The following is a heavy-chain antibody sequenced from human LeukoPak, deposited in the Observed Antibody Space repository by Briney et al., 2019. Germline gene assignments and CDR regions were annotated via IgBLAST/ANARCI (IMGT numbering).Heavy chain of an antibody. J-gene: IGHJ4*02. D-gene: IGHD1-26*01. Sequence: ASVKVSCKASGYTFTGYYMHRVRQAPGQGLEWMGRINPNSGGTNYAQKFQGRVTMTRDTSISTAYMELSRLRSDDTAVYYCARGEIVGATKLKIMPDYWGQGTLVTVSS. CDR2: INPNSGGT. CDR3: ARGEIVGATKLKIMPDY. CDR1: GYTFTGYY. V-gene: IGHV1-2*06.